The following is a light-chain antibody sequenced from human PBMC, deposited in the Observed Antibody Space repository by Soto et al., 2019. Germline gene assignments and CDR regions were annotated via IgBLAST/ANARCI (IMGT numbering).Light chain of an antibody. CDR1: QSISSK. V-gene: IGKV3-15*01. Sequence: EIVMTQSPATLSVSPGERATLSCRASQSISSKVGWYQQRPGQAPRLLMYGASTRATGIPARFSGSGSGTEFTLTISSLESEDSAVYYCQQYNNWPYTFGQGTKLEIK. J-gene: IGKJ2*01. CDR3: QQYNNWPYT. CDR2: GAS.